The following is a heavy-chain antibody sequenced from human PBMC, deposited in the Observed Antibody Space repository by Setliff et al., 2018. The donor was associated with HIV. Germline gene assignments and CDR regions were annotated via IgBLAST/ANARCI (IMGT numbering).Heavy chain of an antibody. CDR2: INAGNGNR. Sequence: WASVKVSCKTSGYTFKSYDINWVRQAPGQRPEWMARINAGNGNREYSPKVQGRVTITADTSTSTMYMELSSLRSEDTAVYYCARVGNNRLQFFDHWGQGTLVTVSS. CDR3: ARVGNNRLQFFDH. CDR1: GYTFKSYD. J-gene: IGHJ4*02. D-gene: IGHD5-12*01. V-gene: IGHV1-3*01.